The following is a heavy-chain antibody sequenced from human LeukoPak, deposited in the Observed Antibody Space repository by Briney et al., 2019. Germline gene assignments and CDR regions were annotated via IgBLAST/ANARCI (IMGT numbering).Heavy chain of an antibody. J-gene: IGHJ4*02. Sequence: ASVKVSCKASGYTFTGSYMHWVRQAPGQGLEWMGWINPNSGGTNYAQKFQGRVTMTRDTSISTAYMELSRLRSDDTAVYYCARDPINYSSGSDYDYWGQGTLVTVSS. CDR3: ARDPINYSSGSDYDY. D-gene: IGHD3-10*01. CDR2: INPNSGGT. CDR1: GYTFTGSY. V-gene: IGHV1-2*02.